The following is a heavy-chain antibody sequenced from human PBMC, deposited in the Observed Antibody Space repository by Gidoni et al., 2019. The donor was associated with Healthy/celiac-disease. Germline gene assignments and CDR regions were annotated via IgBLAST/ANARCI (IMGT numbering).Heavy chain of an antibody. CDR2: INPSGGST. CDR1: GYNFPSHY. CDR3: ASDPDFKTGPLYWFDP. D-gene: IGHD1-1*01. V-gene: IGHV1-46*01. Sequence: QVQLVQSGAEVKKTGASVKVCCKASGYNFPSHYLHWGRQAPGQGIEWRGIINPSGGSTSYAQKFQGRVTLTRYTSTSTVYMELCSLRSEDTAVYYCASDPDFKTGPLYWFDPWGQGTLVTVSS. J-gene: IGHJ5*02.